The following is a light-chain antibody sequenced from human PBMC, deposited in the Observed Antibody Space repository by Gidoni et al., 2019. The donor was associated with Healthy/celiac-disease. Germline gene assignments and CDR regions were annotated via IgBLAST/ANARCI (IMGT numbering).Light chain of an antibody. J-gene: IGKJ4*01. Sequence: DILLTHSPATLSLSPGERATLSCRASQSVSSYLAWYHQKPGQAPRLLIYGASNRATGIPARFSGSGSGTEFTLTISSLEPEDFAVYYCQQRSNWPLTFXGXTKVEIK. CDR3: QQRSNWPLT. CDR1: QSVSSY. CDR2: GAS. V-gene: IGKV3-11*01.